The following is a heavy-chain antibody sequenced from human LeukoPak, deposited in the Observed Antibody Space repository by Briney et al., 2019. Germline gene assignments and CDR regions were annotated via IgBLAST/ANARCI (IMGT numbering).Heavy chain of an antibody. CDR2: IPYDGSNK. Sequence: GGSLRLSCAASGFTFSSYAMHWVRQAPGKGLEWVAVIPYDGSNKYYADSVKGRFTISRDNSKNTLYLQMNSLRAEDTAVYYCARVGCSSTSCYYYYYYYMDVWGKGTTVTVSS. CDR3: ARVGCSSTSCYYYYYYYMDV. D-gene: IGHD2-2*01. V-gene: IGHV3-30-3*01. J-gene: IGHJ6*03. CDR1: GFTFSSYA.